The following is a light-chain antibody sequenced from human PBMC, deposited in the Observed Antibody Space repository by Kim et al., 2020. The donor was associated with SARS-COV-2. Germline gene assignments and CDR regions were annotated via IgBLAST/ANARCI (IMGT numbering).Light chain of an antibody. CDR3: QQSYSTPLT. J-gene: IGKJ4*01. V-gene: IGKV1-39*01. CDR1: QSISTY. Sequence: DIQMTQSPSSLSASVGDRVTITCRASQSISTYLNWYHQKPGKAPNLLIFAASSLQSGVPCRFSGSGSGTDFTLTISTLQPEDFATYYCQQSYSTPLTFGGGTKVDIK. CDR2: AAS.